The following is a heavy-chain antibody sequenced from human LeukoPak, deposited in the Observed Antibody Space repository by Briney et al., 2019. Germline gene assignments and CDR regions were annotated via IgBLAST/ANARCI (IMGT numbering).Heavy chain of an antibody. D-gene: IGHD3-9*01. CDR1: GLSFSSYW. V-gene: IGHV3-7*04. CDR2: IKQDGSEE. J-gene: IGHJ6*02. CDR3: ARGEVLRYSYGMDV. Sequence: PGGSLRLSCAASGLSFSSYWMTWVRQAPGKGLEWVANIKQDGSEEYYVDSVKGRFTISRDNAKNSLYLQMNSLRAEDTAVYYCARGEVLRYSYGMDVWGQGTTVTVSS.